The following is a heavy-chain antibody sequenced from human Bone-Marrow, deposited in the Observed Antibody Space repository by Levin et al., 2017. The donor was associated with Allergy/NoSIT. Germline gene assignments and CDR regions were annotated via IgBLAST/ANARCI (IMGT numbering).Heavy chain of an antibody. V-gene: IGHV3-23*01. D-gene: IGHD4-23*01. CDR3: AKEGHDYGGSDY. J-gene: IGHJ4*02. CDR2: ISGSGGST. CDR1: GFTFSSYA. Sequence: GESLKISCAASGFTFSSYAMSWVRQAPGKGLEWVSAISGSGGSTYYADSVKGRFTISRDNSKNTLYLQMNSPRAEDTAVYYCAKEGHDYGGSDYWGQGTLVTVSS.